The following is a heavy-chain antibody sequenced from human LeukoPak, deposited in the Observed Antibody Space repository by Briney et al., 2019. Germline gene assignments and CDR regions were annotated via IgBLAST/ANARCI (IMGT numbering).Heavy chain of an antibody. CDR3: AREVTTTHAYFDY. V-gene: IGHV3-7*01. CDR1: GFTFSSYW. J-gene: IGHJ4*02. Sequence: GGSLRLSCAASGFTFSSYWMSWVRQAPGKGLEWVANIKQDGSEKYYVDSVKGRFTISRDNAKNSLYLQMNSLRAEDTAVYYCAREVTTTHAYFDYWGQGTLVTVSS. CDR2: IKQDGSEK. D-gene: IGHD4-17*01.